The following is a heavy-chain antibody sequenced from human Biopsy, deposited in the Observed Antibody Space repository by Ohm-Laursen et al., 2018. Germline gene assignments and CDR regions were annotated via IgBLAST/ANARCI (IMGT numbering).Heavy chain of an antibody. V-gene: IGHV4-39*01. D-gene: IGHD3-22*01. CDR3: ARRHNDGSGYHYFDY. J-gene: IGHJ4*02. CDR1: TISITNFGDQ. CDR2: VSYWGTT. Sequence: GTLSLTCFVSTISITNFGDQWDWIRQAPGKGLEWIGTVSYWGTTHYNPSLTSRVTISIGRSQSQFSMRLSSVAAADTAVYYCARRHNDGSGYHYFDYWSQGIRVSVSS.